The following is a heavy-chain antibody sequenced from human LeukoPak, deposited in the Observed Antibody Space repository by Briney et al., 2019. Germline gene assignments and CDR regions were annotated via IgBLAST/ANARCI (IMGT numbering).Heavy chain of an antibody. D-gene: IGHD5-12*01. CDR1: GYSFTSYW. CDR3: ARPNIVATISGAFDI. Sequence: GESLQISCKGSGYSFTSYWISWVRQMPGKGLEWMGIIYPGDSDTRYSPSFQGQVTISADKSISTAYLQWSSLKASDTAMYYCARPNIVATISGAFDIWGQGTMVTVSS. J-gene: IGHJ3*02. CDR2: IYPGDSDT. V-gene: IGHV5-51*01.